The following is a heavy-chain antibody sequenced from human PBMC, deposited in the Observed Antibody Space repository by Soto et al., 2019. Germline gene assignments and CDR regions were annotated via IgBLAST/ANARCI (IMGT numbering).Heavy chain of an antibody. V-gene: IGHV4-34*01. CDR2: INHSGST. J-gene: IGHJ6*03. D-gene: IGHD2-2*01. Sequence: QVQLQQWGAGLLKPSETLSLTCAVYGGSFSGYYWSWIRQPPGKGLEWIGEINHSGSTNYNPSLKSRVTISVDTSKTQFSLKLSSVTAADTAVYYCARGRYCSSTSCRWNYMAVWGKGTTVTVSS. CDR3: ARGRYCSSTSCRWNYMAV. CDR1: GGSFSGYY.